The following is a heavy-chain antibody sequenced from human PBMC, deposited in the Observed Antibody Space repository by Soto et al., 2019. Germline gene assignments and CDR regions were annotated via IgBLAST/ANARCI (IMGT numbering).Heavy chain of an antibody. D-gene: IGHD3-10*01. J-gene: IGHJ4*02. V-gene: IGHV4-39*01. CDR2: ISYSGST. Sequence: SETLSLTCTVSNGSISSTTYFWGWIRQPPGKGLEWIGSISYSGSTFYNPSLKSRVTISVETSKNQFSLKLSSMTAADTAVYYCARHYYGSGSYLPTFDYWGQGTLVTVSS. CDR3: ARHYYGSGSYLPTFDY. CDR1: NGSISSTTYF.